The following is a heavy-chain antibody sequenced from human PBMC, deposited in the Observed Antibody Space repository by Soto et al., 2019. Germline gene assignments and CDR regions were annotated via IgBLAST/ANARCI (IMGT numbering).Heavy chain of an antibody. CDR1: GGSISSGGYY. J-gene: IGHJ4*02. CDR2: IYYSGST. V-gene: IGHV4-31*03. D-gene: IGHD6-6*01. CDR3: ATGRIAARGGPHKNRYYFDY. Sequence: SETLSLTCTVSGGSISSGGYYWSWIRQHPGKGLEWIGYIYYSGSTYYNPSLKSRVTISVDTSKNQFSLKLSSVTAADTAVYYCATGRIAARGGPHKNRYYFDYWGQGTLVTVSS.